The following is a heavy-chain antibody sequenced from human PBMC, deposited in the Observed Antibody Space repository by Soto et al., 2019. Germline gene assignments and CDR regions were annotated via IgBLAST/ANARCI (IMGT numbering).Heavy chain of an antibody. J-gene: IGHJ4*02. D-gene: IGHD5-12*01. Sequence: EVQLVESGGGLVQPGGSLRLSCAASGFTFISNYMMWVRQAPGKGLEWVSLIYSAGTTYYADSVKGSFSSSRDNSKNTLYLQMNSLRAEDTAVYYCATSGSKPRFDFWGQGTLVTVSS. CDR1: GFTFISNY. CDR3: ATSGSKPRFDF. V-gene: IGHV3-66*01. CDR2: IYSAGTT.